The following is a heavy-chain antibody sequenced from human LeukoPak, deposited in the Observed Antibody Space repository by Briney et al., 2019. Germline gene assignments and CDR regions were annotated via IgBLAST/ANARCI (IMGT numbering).Heavy chain of an antibody. CDR1: GGSISSGGYY. CDR3: AREGAKYCSGGSCYWFDP. CDR2: IYYSGST. D-gene: IGHD2-15*01. J-gene: IGHJ5*02. V-gene: IGHV4-31*03. Sequence: SETLSLTCTVSGGSISSGGYYWSWIRQHPGKGLEWIGYIYYSGSTYYNPSLKSRVTISVDTSKNQFSLKLSSVTAADTAVYYCAREGAKYCSGGSCYWFDPWGQGTLVTVSS.